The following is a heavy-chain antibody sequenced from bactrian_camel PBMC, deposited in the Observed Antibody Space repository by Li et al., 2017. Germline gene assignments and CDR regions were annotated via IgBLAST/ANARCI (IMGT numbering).Heavy chain of an antibody. CDR2: VYFGGGRT. D-gene: IGHD6*01. Sequence: VQLVESGGGSVQAGGSLRLSCDVSGYSVQTAYMAWFRQAPGKMREGVAFVYFGGGRTYYADAVKGRFTISRDNAEDALYLQMNSLQPEDTGMYYCAAVRYGGSWYPPCRARSADFGYWGQGTQVTVS. V-gene: IGHV3S40*01. CDR3: AAVRYGGSWYPPCRARSADFGY. CDR1: GYSVQTAY. J-gene: IGHJ6*01.